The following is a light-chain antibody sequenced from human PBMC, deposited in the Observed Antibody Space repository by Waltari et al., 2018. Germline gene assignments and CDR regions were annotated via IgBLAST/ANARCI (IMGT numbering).Light chain of an antibody. CDR2: INN. CDR1: SSNIGSNT. J-gene: IGLJ2*01. Sequence: QSVLTQPPSASGTPGQRVTISCSGSSSNIGSNTVNWYQQLPGTAPKLLIYINNTRPSGVPDRFSGSKSGTSASLAISGLQSEDEADYYCAAWDDSLNGDVVFGGGTKLTVL. V-gene: IGLV1-44*01. CDR3: AAWDDSLNGDVV.